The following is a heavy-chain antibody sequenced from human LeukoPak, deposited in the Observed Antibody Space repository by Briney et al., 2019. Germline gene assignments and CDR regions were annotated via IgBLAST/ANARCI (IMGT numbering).Heavy chain of an antibody. V-gene: IGHV4-4*07. Sequence: SETLSLTCTVSGGSISSYYWSWIRQPAGKGLEWIGRIYTSGSTNYNPSLKSRVTMSVDTSKNQFSLKLSSVTAADTAVYYCTRSPGQGGSYPLMYYFDYWSQGTLVTVSS. D-gene: IGHD1-26*01. CDR3: TRSPGQGGSYPLMYYFDY. J-gene: IGHJ4*02. CDR2: IYTSGST. CDR1: GGSISSYY.